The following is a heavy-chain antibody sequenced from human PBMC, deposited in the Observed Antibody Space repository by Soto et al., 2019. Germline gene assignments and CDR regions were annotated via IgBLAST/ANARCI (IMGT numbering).Heavy chain of an antibody. V-gene: IGHV1-18*01. Sequence: ASVPFSCPAFGSSFPTSGITWVRQAPGQVLEWMGWISTYNGNTNYAQNLQDRVTLTTDTSTSTAYMELRSLRSDDTAVYYCARDIREQQLGKDDWGQGTQVTFSS. D-gene: IGHD6-13*01. CDR2: ISTYNGNT. CDR3: ARDIREQQLGKDD. CDR1: GSSFPTSG. J-gene: IGHJ4*02.